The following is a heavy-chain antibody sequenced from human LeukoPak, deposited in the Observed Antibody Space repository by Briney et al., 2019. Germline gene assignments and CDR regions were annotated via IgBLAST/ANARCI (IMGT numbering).Heavy chain of an antibody. CDR2: IYYSGST. Sequence: SETLSLTCTVSGGSISSSSYYWGWIRQPPGKGLEWIGNIYYSGSTYYNPSLMSRVTISVDTSKNQFSLKLSSVTAADTAVYYCARVGYSGSYYPFDYWGQGTLVTVSS. CDR3: ARVGYSGSYYPFDY. J-gene: IGHJ4*02. V-gene: IGHV4-39*07. CDR1: GGSISSSSYY. D-gene: IGHD1-26*01.